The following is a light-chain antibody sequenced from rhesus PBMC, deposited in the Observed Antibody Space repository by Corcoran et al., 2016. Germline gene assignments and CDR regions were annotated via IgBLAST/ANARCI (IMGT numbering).Light chain of an antibody. V-gene: IGLV9-84*01. Sequence: QPALTQPPSASASLGASITLACTLSSGYSNHEVDWPRLRPGRGPQLLLRVGTGGIVGSKGAGIPDRLSGAGSGLHRYLTIKNIQEDDESDYHCGADHGTGSAFVYVFGSGTKLTVL. CDR2: VGTGGIVG. CDR3: GADHGTGSAFVYV. J-gene: IGLJ6*01. CDR1: SGYSNHE.